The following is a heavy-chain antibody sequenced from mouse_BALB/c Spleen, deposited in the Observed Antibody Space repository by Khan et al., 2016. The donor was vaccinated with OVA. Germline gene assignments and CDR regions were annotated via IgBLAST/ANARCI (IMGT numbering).Heavy chain of an antibody. CDR3: ARGRTY. CDR1: GYSITSDYA. CDR2: ISYSGSS. V-gene: IGHV3-2*02. Sequence: VQLQESGPGLVKPSQSLSLTCTVTGYSITSDYAWNWIRQFPGNKLEWMGYISYSGSSSYHPSLKSRISITRDTSKNQFFLQLNSMTTEDTATXYCARGRTYWGQGTSVTVSS. J-gene: IGHJ4*01.